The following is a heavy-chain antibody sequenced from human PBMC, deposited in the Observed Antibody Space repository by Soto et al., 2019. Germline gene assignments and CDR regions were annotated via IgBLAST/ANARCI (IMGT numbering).Heavy chain of an antibody. V-gene: IGHV3-74*01. CDR1: GFTFSSYW. CDR2: INSDGSST. CDR3: ARESGGLPEYYYYMDV. D-gene: IGHD3-10*01. Sequence: GGSLRLSCAASGFTFSSYWMHWVRQAPGKGLVWVSRINSDGSSTSYADSVKGRFTISRDNAKNTLYLQMNSLRAEDTAVYYCARESGGLPEYYYYMDVWGKGTTVTVSS. J-gene: IGHJ6*03.